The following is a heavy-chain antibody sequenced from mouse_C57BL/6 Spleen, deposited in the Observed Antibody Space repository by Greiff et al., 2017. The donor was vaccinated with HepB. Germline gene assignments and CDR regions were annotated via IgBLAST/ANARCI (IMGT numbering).Heavy chain of an antibody. Sequence: VQLQQSGTELVKPGASVKLSCKASGYALNSYWMHWVKQRPGQGLERIGNINPSNGGTNYNEKFKSKGTLTVDKSSSTAYLQPSSLTSEDSAVYYCARDSRVSMDYWGQGASVNVSS. V-gene: IGHV1-53*01. J-gene: IGHJ4*01. D-gene: IGHD2-10*02. CDR2: INPSNGGT. CDR3: ARDSRVSMDY. CDR1: GYALNSYW.